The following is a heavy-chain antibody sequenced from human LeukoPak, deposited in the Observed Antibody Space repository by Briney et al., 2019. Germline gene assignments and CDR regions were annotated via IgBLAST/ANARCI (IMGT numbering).Heavy chain of an antibody. CDR2: IEQFGNDK. D-gene: IGHD1-26*01. CDR3: ARGESYYVY. Sequence: PGGSLRLSCVISGYTFTHYGFHWVRQAPGKGLEWVANIEQFGNDKNYVDPVKGRFTISRDNAKNLLYLQMNSLRAEDTAVYYCARGESYYVYWGPGTLVTVSS. J-gene: IGHJ4*02. V-gene: IGHV3-7*01. CDR1: GYTFTHYG.